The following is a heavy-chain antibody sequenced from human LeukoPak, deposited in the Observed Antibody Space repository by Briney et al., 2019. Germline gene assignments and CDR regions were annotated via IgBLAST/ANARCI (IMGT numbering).Heavy chain of an antibody. J-gene: IGHJ4*02. Sequence: PGGSLRLSCAASGFPFIDYSMNWVRQAPGKGLEWISYIGISSGNTKYADSVKGRFTISRDYAKNSLYLQMNSLRVEDTAVYFCARDHNYAFDNWGQGTQVIVSS. CDR3: ARDHNYAFDN. V-gene: IGHV3-11*06. CDR1: GFPFIDYS. D-gene: IGHD1-1*01. CDR2: IGISSGNT.